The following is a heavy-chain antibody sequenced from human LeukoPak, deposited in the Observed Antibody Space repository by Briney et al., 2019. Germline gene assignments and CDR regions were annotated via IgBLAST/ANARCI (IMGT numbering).Heavy chain of an antibody. D-gene: IGHD3-22*01. J-gene: IGHJ4*02. Sequence: PGGSLRLSCAASGFTFSNYAMSWVRQAPGRGLEWVSTISGGGESTYYADSVKGRFTISRDTSKNTLYLQMNSLRADDTAVYYCAKGYYSDSYRLFDCWGQGTLVTVSS. CDR3: AKGYYSDSYRLFDC. V-gene: IGHV3-23*01. CDR2: ISGGGEST. CDR1: GFTFSNYA.